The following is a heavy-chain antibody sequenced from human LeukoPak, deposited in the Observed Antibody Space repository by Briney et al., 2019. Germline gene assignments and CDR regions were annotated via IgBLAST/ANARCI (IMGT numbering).Heavy chain of an antibody. V-gene: IGHV1-2*02. CDR2: INPNSGDT. CDR3: ARDRMGDCAATSCYLAY. Sequence: ASVKVSCKASGYTFTAYFLHWVRQAPGQGLEWMGWINPNSGDTNYAQKFQGRVTMTRDTSITTAYMELSRLTSDDTAMYYCARDRMGDCAATSCYLAYWGQGTPVSVSS. J-gene: IGHJ4*02. D-gene: IGHD2-2*01. CDR1: GYTFTAYF.